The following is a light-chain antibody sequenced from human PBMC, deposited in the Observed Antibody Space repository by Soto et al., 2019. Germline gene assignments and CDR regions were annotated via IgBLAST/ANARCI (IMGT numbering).Light chain of an antibody. CDR2: GAS. CDR3: QQYGGSPRIT. V-gene: IGKV3-20*01. J-gene: IGKJ5*01. CDR1: ERLSSVY. Sequence: EIVLTQSPGTLSLAPGERATLSCRAIERLSSVYLAWYQQRAGQPPRLLIYGASNSATGIPDRFTGSGSGTDFTLIINRLEPEDVAIYYCQQYGGSPRITFGQGTRLEIK.